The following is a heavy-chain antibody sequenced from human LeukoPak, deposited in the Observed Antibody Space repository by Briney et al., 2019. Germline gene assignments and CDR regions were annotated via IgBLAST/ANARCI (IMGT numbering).Heavy chain of an antibody. V-gene: IGHV1-2*02. J-gene: IGHJ4*02. CDR2: INPNSGGT. CDR3: ARGTWGNYYYDSSGPPDY. D-gene: IGHD3-22*01. CDR1: GYTFTGYY. Sequence: ASVKVSCKASGYTFTGYYMHWVRQSPGQGLESMGWINPNSGGTNYAQKFQGRVTMTRDTSISTAYMELSRLRSDDTAVYYCARGTWGNYYYDSSGPPDYWGQGTLVTVSS.